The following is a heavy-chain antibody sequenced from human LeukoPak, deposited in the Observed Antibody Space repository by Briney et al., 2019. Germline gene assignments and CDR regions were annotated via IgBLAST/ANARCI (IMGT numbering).Heavy chain of an antibody. Sequence: GGSLRLSCAASGFTISSNYMSWVRQAPGKGLEWVSVIYSGGSTYYADSVKGRFTISRDNSKNTLYLQMNSLRAEDTAVYYCARVEHYDSNDYWGQGTLVTVSS. V-gene: IGHV3-66*01. J-gene: IGHJ4*02. D-gene: IGHD3-22*01. CDR1: GFTISSNY. CDR3: ARVEHYDSNDY. CDR2: IYSGGST.